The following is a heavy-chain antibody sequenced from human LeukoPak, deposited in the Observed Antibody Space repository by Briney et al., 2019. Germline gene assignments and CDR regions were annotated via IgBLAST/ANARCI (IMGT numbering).Heavy chain of an antibody. CDR1: GYTFTSYG. V-gene: IGHV1-18*01. CDR3: ARASCTTGTTDYYYGMDV. Sequence: ASVKVSCKASGYTFTSYGISWVRQAPGQGLEWMGWISAYNGNTNYAQKLQGRVTMTTDTSTSTAYMELRSLRSDDTAVYYCARASCTTGTTDYYYGMDVWGQGTTVTVSS. D-gene: IGHD1-1*01. CDR2: ISAYNGNT. J-gene: IGHJ6*02.